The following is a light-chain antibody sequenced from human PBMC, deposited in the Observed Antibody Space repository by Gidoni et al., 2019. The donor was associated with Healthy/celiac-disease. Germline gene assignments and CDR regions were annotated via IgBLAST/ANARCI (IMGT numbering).Light chain of an antibody. Sequence: IVLTQSPATLSLSPGERATLSCRASQSVSSYLAWYQQKPGQAPRRLIYDASNRATGSPARFSGSGSGTDFTLTISSIEPEDFAVYYCQQRSNWPLLTFGGGTKVEIK. J-gene: IGKJ4*01. CDR3: QQRSNWPLLT. V-gene: IGKV3-11*01. CDR2: DAS. CDR1: QSVSSY.